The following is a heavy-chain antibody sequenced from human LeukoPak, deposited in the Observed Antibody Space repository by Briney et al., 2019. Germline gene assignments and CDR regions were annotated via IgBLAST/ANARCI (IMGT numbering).Heavy chain of an antibody. CDR2: IYTSGST. V-gene: IGHV4-61*02. Sequence: PSETLSLTCTVSGGSISSGSYYWSWIRQPAGKGLEWIGRIYTSGSTNYNPSLKSRVTISVDTSKNQFSLKLSSVTAADTAVYYCARFGGNEFDYWGQGTLVTVSS. CDR1: GGSISSGSYY. D-gene: IGHD4-23*01. CDR3: ARFGGNEFDY. J-gene: IGHJ4*02.